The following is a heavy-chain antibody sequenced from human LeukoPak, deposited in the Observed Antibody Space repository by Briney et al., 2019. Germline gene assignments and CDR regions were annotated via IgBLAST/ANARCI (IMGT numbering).Heavy chain of an antibody. D-gene: IGHD1-26*01. V-gene: IGHV3-66*01. CDR2: IYSDGST. J-gene: IGHJ4*02. Sequence: GGSLRLSCAVSGFTVSSNYMTWVRQAPGKGLEWVSIIYSDGSTSYADSVKGRFTISRDSSKNTLYLQMNSLRAEDTALYYCARRLEYSGSKGVFDYWGQGTLVTVSS. CDR3: ARRLEYSGSKGVFDY. CDR1: GFTVSSNY.